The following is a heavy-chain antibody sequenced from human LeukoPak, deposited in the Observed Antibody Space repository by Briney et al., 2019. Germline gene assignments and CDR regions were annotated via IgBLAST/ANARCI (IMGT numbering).Heavy chain of an antibody. D-gene: IGHD2-2*01. V-gene: IGHV3-9*01. Sequence: SLRLSCTASGCTFDDYAKHWVRQAPPKGLEWVSGISWNSGSISYAESLKGRFTITRDNAKNSQYLQMNSLRAEDTALYYCAKETPPYCSSPSCQYGMDVWGQETTVTVSS. J-gene: IGHJ6*02. CDR3: AKETPPYCSSPSCQYGMDV. CDR1: GCTFDDYA. CDR2: ISWNSGSI.